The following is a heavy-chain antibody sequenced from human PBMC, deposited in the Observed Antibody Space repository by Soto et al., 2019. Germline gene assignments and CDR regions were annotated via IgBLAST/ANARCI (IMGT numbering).Heavy chain of an antibody. D-gene: IGHD2-15*01. V-gene: IGHV3-23*01. J-gene: IGHJ4*02. CDR3: TKDVLYCGGGSCLVGPSYTFDH. CDR2: FSGTGRTT. Sequence: EVQLLESGGALVQPGGSLRLSCAASGFAFSAYAMNWVRRTQGKGLEWFSSFSGTGRTTYHADSVKGRFTMSRDNSNDTVYLQMNSLRADDAAVYYCTKDVLYCGGGSCLVGPSYTFDHWGQGTLVTVSS. CDR1: GFAFSAYA.